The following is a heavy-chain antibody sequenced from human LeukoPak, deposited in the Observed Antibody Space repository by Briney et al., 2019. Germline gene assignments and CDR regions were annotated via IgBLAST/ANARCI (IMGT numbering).Heavy chain of an antibody. D-gene: IGHD3-9*01. V-gene: IGHV4-59*01. Sequence: SETLSLTCTVSGGSISSYYWSWIRQPPGKGLEWIGYIYYSGSTNYNPSLKSRVTISVDTSKNQFSLKLSSVTAADTAVYYCARGNYRIRYXDLDYXXYXMDVWGQGTTVTVS. CDR2: IYYSGST. J-gene: IGHJ6*02. CDR3: ARGNYRIRYXDLDYXXYXMDV. CDR1: GGSISSYY.